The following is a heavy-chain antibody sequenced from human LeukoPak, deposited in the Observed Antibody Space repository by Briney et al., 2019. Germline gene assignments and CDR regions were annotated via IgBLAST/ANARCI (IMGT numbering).Heavy chain of an antibody. CDR2: ISSSSSYI. Sequence: GGSLRLSCAASGFTFSSYSMNWVRQAPGKGLEWVSSISSSSSYIYYADSVKGRFTISRDNAKNSLHLQMNSLRAEDTAVYYCAGLRITMVRGVRSFDPWGQGTLVTVSS. CDR1: GFTFSSYS. CDR3: AGLRITMVRGVRSFDP. V-gene: IGHV3-21*01. D-gene: IGHD3-10*01. J-gene: IGHJ5*02.